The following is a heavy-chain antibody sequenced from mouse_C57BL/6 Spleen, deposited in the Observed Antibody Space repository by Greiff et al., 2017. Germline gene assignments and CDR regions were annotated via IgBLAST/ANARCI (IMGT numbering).Heavy chain of an antibody. V-gene: IGHV1-64*01. D-gene: IGHD1-1*01. CDR3: DGGNYYYGTYAMAY. Sequence: QVQLQQPGAELVKPGASVKLSCKASGYTFTSSWMHWVKQRPGQGLEWIGMIHPNSGSTNYNEKFKSKATLTVDKSSSTAYMQLSSLTSEDAAVYYWDGGNYYYGTYAMAYWGQGTLVTVS. CDR1: GYTFTSSW. CDR2: IHPNSGST. J-gene: IGHJ4*01.